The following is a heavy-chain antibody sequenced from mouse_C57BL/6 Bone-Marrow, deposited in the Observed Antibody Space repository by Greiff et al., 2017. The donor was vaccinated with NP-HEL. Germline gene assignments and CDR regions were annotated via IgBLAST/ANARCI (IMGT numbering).Heavy chain of an antibody. V-gene: IGHV14-4*01. J-gene: IGHJ3*01. CDR2: IDPENGDT. Sequence: VHVKQSGAELVRPGASVKLSCTASGFNIKDDYMHWVKQRPEQGLEWIGWIDPENGDTEYASKFQGKATITADTSSNTAYLQLSSLTSEDTAVYYCTTSRDASAWFAYWGQGTLVTVSA. CDR3: TTSRDASAWFAY. CDR1: GFNIKDDY. D-gene: IGHD3-3*01.